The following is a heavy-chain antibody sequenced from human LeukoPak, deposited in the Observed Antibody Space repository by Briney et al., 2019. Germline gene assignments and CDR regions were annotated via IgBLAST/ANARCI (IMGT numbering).Heavy chain of an antibody. CDR2: ISTSGST. D-gene: IGHD2-21*02. V-gene: IGHV4-61*02. J-gene: IGHJ2*01. CDR1: GGSISSGNYY. Sequence: SETLSLTCTVSGGSISSGNYYWSWVRQPAGKGLEWIGRISTSGSTNYNPSLKSRVTISADTSKNQFSLNLSSVTAADTAVYYCARVGIVVVTAIYWYFDLWGRGTLVTVSS. CDR3: ARVGIVVVTAIYWYFDL.